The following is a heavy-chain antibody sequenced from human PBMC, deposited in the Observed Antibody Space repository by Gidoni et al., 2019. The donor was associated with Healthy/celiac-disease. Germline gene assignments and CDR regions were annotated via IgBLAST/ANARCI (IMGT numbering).Heavy chain of an antibody. V-gene: IGHV4-59*08. CDR1: GGSISSYY. D-gene: IGHD6-13*01. J-gene: IGHJ4*02. CDR3: ARRYSSSWYDYFDY. CDR2: IYYSGST. Sequence: QVQLQESGPGLVKPSETLSLTCTVSGGSISSYYWSWIRQPPGKGLEWIGYIYYSGSTNYNPSLKSRVTISVDTSKNQFSLKLSSVTAADTAVYYCARRYSSSWYDYFDYWGQGTLVTVSS.